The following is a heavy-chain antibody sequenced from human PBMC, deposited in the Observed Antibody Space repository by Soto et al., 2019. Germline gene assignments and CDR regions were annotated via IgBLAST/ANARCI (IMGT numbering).Heavy chain of an antibody. Sequence: GGSLRLSCATSGFSFRSYAMTWLRQAPGKGLEWVSTISPTGGSTYYADSVKGRFTISRDDFKSTLYLHMNSLRAEDTAKYYCAKDSLQWLGGSHYLDNWGQGTLVTVSS. J-gene: IGHJ4*02. CDR2: ISPTGGST. D-gene: IGHD6-19*01. CDR3: AKDSLQWLGGSHYLDN. CDR1: GFSFRSYA. V-gene: IGHV3-23*01.